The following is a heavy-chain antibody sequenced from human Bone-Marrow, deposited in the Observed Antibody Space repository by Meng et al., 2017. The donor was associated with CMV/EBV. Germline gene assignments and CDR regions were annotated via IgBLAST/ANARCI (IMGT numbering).Heavy chain of an antibody. Sequence: GESLKISCAASGFTFSSYAMHWVRQAPGKGLEWVAVISYDGSNKYYADSVKGRFTISRDNAKNSLYLQMNSLRAEDTALYYCAKDIGGSYYYDSGTYTNYYGMDVWGQGTTVTVSS. CDR2: ISYDGSNK. CDR1: GFTFSSYA. J-gene: IGHJ6*02. CDR3: AKDIGGSYYYDSGTYTNYYGMDV. D-gene: IGHD3-10*01. V-gene: IGHV3-30*04.